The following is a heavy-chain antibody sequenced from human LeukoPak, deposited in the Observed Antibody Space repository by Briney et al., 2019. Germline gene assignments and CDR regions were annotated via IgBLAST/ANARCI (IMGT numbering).Heavy chain of an antibody. D-gene: IGHD5-12*01. V-gene: IGHV3-7*01. CDR2: IKTDGSEE. CDR1: GFTFRTYW. CDR3: ARDLAGYAD. J-gene: IGHJ4*02. Sequence: GGSLRLSCVASGFTFRTYWMSWLRQPPGKGPEWVANIKTDGSEEWYADSVRGRFSISRDNAKNSLFLQMNRLRAEDTAVYYCARDLAGYADWGQGTLVTVSS.